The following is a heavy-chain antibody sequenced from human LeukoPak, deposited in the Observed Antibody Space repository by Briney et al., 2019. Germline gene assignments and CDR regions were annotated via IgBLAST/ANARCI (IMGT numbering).Heavy chain of an antibody. J-gene: IGHJ4*02. CDR2: IWNDGSNK. CDR3: ARDRGYYYDSSGSLGY. Sequence: RSLRLSCAASGFTFSSYGMHWVRQAPGKGLEWVGLIWNDGSNKYYADSVKGRFTISRDNSKNTLYLQMNSLRAEDTAVYYCARDRGYYYDSSGSLGYWGQGTLVTVSS. CDR1: GFTFSSYG. D-gene: IGHD3-22*01. V-gene: IGHV3-33*08.